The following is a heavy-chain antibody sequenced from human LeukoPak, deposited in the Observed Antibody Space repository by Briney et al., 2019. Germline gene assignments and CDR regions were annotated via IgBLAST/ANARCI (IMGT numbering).Heavy chain of an antibody. D-gene: IGHD2-15*01. CDR3: ARWGGGSYLYFDY. CDR2: IYSAGST. CDR1: GFTVSSNY. V-gene: IGHV3-66*02. J-gene: IGHJ4*02. Sequence: GGSLRLSCVASGFTVSSNYMSWVRQAPGKGLEWVSSIYSAGSTYYAGFVKGRFTISGDSSTNTVYLQMNSLRTEDTAVYFCARWGGGSYLYFDYWGPGTLVTVSP.